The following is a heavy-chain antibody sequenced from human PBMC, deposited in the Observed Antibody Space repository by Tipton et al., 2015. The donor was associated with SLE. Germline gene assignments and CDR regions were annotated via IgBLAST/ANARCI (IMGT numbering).Heavy chain of an antibody. CDR1: GGSISSYY. Sequence: LRLSCTVSGGSISSYYWSWIRQHPGKGLEWIGYIYYNGSTNYNPSLKSRVTISVDTSKNQFSLKLSSVTAADTAVYYCARRGGDAFDIWGQWTMVTVSS. V-gene: IGHV4-59*01. D-gene: IGHD6-25*01. CDR2: IYYNGST. J-gene: IGHJ3*02. CDR3: ARRGGDAFDI.